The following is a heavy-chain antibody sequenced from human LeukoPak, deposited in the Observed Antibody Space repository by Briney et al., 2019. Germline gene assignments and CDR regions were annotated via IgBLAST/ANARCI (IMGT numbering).Heavy chain of an antibody. CDR2: IKSKADGETI. V-gene: IGHV3-15*07. J-gene: IGHJ4*02. CDR1: GFTFSSYA. CDR3: STLTSRGLSDS. D-gene: IGHD1-20*01. Sequence: GGSLRLSCAASGFTFSSYAMNWVRQAPGKGLEWVGRIKSKADGETIDYAAPVKGRFTFSRDDSKNMLYLQMNSLKSEDTAVYYCSTLTSRGLSDSWGQGTLVTVSS.